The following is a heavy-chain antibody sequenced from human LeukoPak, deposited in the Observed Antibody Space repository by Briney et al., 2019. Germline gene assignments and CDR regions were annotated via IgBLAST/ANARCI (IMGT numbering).Heavy chain of an antibody. V-gene: IGHV4-59*01. J-gene: IGHJ6*03. CDR3: ARDPGYHDRSDNQYYYYYMDV. D-gene: IGHD3-22*01. Sequence: SETLSLTCTVSGGSISSYYWSWIRQPPGKGLEWIGYIYYSGSTNYNPSLKSRVTISVDTSKNQFSLKLSSVTAADTAVYYCARDPGYHDRSDNQYYYYYMDVWGKGTTVTVSS. CDR1: GGSISSYY. CDR2: IYYSGST.